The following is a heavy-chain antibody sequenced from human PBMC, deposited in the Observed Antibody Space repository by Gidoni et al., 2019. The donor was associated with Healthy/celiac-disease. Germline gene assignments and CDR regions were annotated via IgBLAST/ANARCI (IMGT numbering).Heavy chain of an antibody. V-gene: IGHV1-8*01. CDR3: ARGSSGWQSTLGYGMDV. CDR2: MNPNSGNT. Sequence: QVQLVPSGAEVKKPGASVKVSCKASGYTFTSYDINWVRQATGQGLEWMGWMNPNSGNTGYAQKFQGRVTMTRNTSISTAYMELSSLRSEDTAVYYCARGSSGWQSTLGYGMDVWGQGTTVTVSS. CDR1: GYTFTSYD. J-gene: IGHJ6*02. D-gene: IGHD6-19*01.